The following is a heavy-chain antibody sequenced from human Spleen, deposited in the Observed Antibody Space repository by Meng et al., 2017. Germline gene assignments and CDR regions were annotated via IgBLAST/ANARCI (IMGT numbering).Heavy chain of an antibody. J-gene: IGHJ3*01. D-gene: IGHD1-1*01. Sequence: ASVKVSCKTSGYTFKFYSISWVRQAPGQGLEWMGWISTDNGNTNYAQRLQDRVTMTTDTSTYTAYMELRSLRSDDTAVYYCARDFPSNRNDIGGLDAFDVWGQGTMVTVSS. CDR1: GYTFKFYS. CDR3: ARDFPSNRNDIGGLDAFDV. V-gene: IGHV1-18*01. CDR2: ISTDNGNT.